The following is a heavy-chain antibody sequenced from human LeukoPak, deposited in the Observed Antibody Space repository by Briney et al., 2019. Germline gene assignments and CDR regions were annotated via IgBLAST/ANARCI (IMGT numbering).Heavy chain of an antibody. V-gene: IGHV1-46*01. J-gene: IGHJ4*02. CDR1: GYTFTSYG. CDR2: FNPSGGST. CDR3: ARDQAMIVGSFFDY. Sequence: ASVKVSCKASGYTFTSYGISWVRQAPGQGLEWMGIFNPSGGSTSYAQKFQGRVTMTRDTSTSTVYMELSSLRSEDTAVYYCARDQAMIVGSFFDYWGQGTLVTVSS. D-gene: IGHD3-22*01.